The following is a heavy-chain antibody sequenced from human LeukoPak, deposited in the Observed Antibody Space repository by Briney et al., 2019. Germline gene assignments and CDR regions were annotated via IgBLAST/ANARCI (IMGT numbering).Heavy chain of an antibody. CDR2: IYHSGST. V-gene: IGHV4-30-2*01. D-gene: IGHD4-23*01. CDR1: GGSISSGGYS. Sequence: SQTLSLTCAVSGGSISSGGYSWSWIRQPPGKGLEWIAYIYHSGSTYYNPSLKSRVTISVDMSKNQFSLKLSSVTAADTAVYYCARAETTVGSFDYWGQGTLVTVSS. J-gene: IGHJ4*02. CDR3: ARAETTVGSFDY.